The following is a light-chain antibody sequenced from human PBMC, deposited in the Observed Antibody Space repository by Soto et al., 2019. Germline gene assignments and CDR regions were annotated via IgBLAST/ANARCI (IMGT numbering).Light chain of an antibody. J-gene: IGKJ2*01. CDR1: ESICVL. CDR3: QEYDSYSYA. V-gene: IGKV1-5*01. CDR2: DAT. Sequence: DLRMTLFCFSVSASVGDRVTITCRVSESICVLLAWYQQKPGKAPKHLIYDATTLERGVPSRFSGRSSDTEFTLTISGLQPDDFATYYCQEYDSYSYAFGQGTKVDIK.